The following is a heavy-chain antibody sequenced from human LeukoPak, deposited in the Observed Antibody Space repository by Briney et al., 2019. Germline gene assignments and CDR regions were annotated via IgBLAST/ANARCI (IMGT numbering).Heavy chain of an antibody. Sequence: GESLKISCKGSGYSFTSYWIGWVRQMPGKGLEWMGIIYPGDSDTRYSPSFQGQVTISADKSISTAYLQWSSLRSEDTAVYYCARDSSLTTATIGNWGQGTLVTVSS. CDR2: IYPGDSDT. CDR3: ARDSSLTTATIGN. D-gene: IGHD4-17*01. V-gene: IGHV5-51*01. J-gene: IGHJ4*02. CDR1: GYSFTSYW.